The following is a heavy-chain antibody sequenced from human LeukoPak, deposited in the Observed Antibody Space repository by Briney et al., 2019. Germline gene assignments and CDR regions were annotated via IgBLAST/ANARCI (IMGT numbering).Heavy chain of an antibody. J-gene: IGHJ4*02. CDR2: ISGSGGST. Sequence: GGSLRLSCAASGFTFSSYAMSWVRQAPGNGLEWVSAISGSGGSTYYADSVKGRFTISRDNSKNTLYLQMNSLRAEDTAVYYCAKVSGSTRILFLFDYWGQGTLVTVSS. CDR3: AKVSGSTRILFLFDY. D-gene: IGHD1-14*01. CDR1: GFTFSSYA. V-gene: IGHV3-23*01.